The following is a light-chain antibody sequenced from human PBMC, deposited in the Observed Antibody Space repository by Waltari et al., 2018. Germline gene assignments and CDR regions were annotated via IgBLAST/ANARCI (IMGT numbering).Light chain of an antibody. CDR1: QSVRNY. CDR3: QQRSSWPLT. CDR2: DPS. V-gene: IGKV3-11*01. J-gene: IGKJ4*01. Sequence: EIVFIQSPATLALSPGESATLPCKASQSVRNYLAWFQPKPGQVPRLRIYDPSNRGTGVPARFRGSGSGTDFTLTISSLESEDFAVYYCQQRSSWPLTFGGGTKVQIK.